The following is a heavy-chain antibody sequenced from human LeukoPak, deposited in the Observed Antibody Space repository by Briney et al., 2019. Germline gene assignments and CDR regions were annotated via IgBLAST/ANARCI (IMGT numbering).Heavy chain of an antibody. CDR3: AKLYGGTYAY. Sequence: GGSLRLSCAASGFTFSSYEMNWVRQAPGKGLEWVSYISSSGSTKYYADSVKGRFSISRDISKNTLFLQINGLRAEDSAIYYCAKLYGGTYAYWGRGTLVTVSS. CDR1: GFTFSSYE. D-gene: IGHD1-26*01. CDR2: ISSSGSTK. J-gene: IGHJ4*02. V-gene: IGHV3-48*03.